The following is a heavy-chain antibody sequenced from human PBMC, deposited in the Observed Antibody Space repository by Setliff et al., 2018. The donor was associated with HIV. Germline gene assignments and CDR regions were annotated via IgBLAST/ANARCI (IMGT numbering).Heavy chain of an antibody. Sequence: SETLSLTCDVSGFSISSRYYWGWIRQSPGKGLEWIGNIYHTGSSYYNPSLKSRVTISVDTSKNQFSLKLSSVTAADTAVYYCARDDSSGWHFYYWGQGTLVTVSS. CDR3: ARDDSSGWHFYY. J-gene: IGHJ4*02. V-gene: IGHV4-38-2*02. D-gene: IGHD6-19*01. CDR1: GFSISSRYY. CDR2: IYHTGSS.